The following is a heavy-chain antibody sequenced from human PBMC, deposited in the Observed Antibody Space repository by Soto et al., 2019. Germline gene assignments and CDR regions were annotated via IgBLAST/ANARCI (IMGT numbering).Heavy chain of an antibody. CDR1: GGSVSSGSYY. J-gene: IGHJ4*02. D-gene: IGHD5-12*01. CDR2: IYYSGST. CDR3: ARLRDGYNLFFDY. Sequence: PSETLSLTCTVSGGSVSSGSYYWSWIRQPPGKGLEWIGYIYYSGSTNYNPSLKSRVTISVDTSKNQFSLKLSSVTAADTAVYYCARLRDGYNLFFDYWGQGTLVTVSS. V-gene: IGHV4-61*01.